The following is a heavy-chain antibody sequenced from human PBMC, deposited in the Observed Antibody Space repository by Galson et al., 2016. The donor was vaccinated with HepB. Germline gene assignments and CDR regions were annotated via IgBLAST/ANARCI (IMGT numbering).Heavy chain of an antibody. V-gene: IGHV6-1*01. CDR2: TYYRSKWYN. Sequence: CAISGDSVSSEDAAWNWIRQSPSRGLEWLGRTYYRSKWYNEYAVSVQSRITINPDTSKNQFSLRLNSVTLEDTAVSYCARGVAPWALGSLGFHMDVWGQGTTVTVSS. CDR3: ARGVAPWALGSLGFHMDV. J-gene: IGHJ6*02. CDR1: GDSVSSEDAA. D-gene: IGHD1-26*01.